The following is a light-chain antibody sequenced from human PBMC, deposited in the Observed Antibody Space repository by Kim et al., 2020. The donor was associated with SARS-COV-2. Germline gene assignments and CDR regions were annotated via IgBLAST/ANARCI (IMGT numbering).Light chain of an antibody. Sequence: QSVLTQPPSASGTPGQRVIISCSGSSSNIGSSPVNWYQHLPGTAPKLFIFNNNNRPSWVPDRFSASKTGTSASLAISGLQSEDEADYYCAAWDGSLTAYVFGTGTKVTVL. J-gene: IGLJ1*01. CDR1: SSNIGSSP. CDR3: AAWDGSLTAYV. CDR2: NNN. V-gene: IGLV1-44*01.